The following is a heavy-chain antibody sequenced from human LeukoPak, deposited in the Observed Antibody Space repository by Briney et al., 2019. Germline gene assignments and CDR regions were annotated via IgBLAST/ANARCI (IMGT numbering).Heavy chain of an antibody. CDR3: ARDLSTEIVVVPAAPRAFDI. D-gene: IGHD2-2*01. V-gene: IGHV1-69*01. CDR2: IIPIFGTA. CDR1: GGTFSSYA. J-gene: IGHJ3*02. Sequence: SVKVSCKASGGTFSSYAISWVRQAPGQGLEWMGGIIPIFGTASYAQKFQGRVTITADESTSTAYMELSSLRSEDTAVYYCARDLSTEIVVVPAAPRAFDIWGQGTMVTVSS.